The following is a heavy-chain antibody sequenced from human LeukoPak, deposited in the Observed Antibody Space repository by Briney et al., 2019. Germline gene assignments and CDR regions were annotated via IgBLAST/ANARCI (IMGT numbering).Heavy chain of an antibody. CDR3: ARVAGQYSYGSDFDY. CDR1: GFSFSGYG. Sequence: GGSLRLSCAASGFSFSGYGMHWVRQAPGKGLEWVAFIRYDGSNEYYADSVKGRFTISRDKSKNTLSLQMNGLRVEDTAVYYCARVAGQYSYGSDFDYWGQGTLVTVSS. CDR2: IRYDGSNE. J-gene: IGHJ4*02. D-gene: IGHD5-18*01. V-gene: IGHV3-30*02.